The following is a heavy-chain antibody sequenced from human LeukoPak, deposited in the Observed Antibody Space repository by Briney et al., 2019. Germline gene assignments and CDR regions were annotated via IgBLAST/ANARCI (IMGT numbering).Heavy chain of an antibody. V-gene: IGHV4-34*01. CDR3: ARGKIRVYYYYGMDV. CDR1: GGSFSGYY. J-gene: IGHJ6*02. D-gene: IGHD6-13*01. Sequence: SETLSLTCAVYGGSFSGYYWSWIRQPPGKGLEWIGEINHSGSTNYNPSLKSRVTISVDTSKNQLSLKLSSVTAADTAVYYCARGKIRVYYYYGMDVWGQGTTVTVSS. CDR2: INHSGST.